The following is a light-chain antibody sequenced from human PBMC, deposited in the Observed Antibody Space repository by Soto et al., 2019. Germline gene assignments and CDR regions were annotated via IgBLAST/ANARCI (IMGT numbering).Light chain of an antibody. CDR2: GAS. CDR1: QSVSSN. CDR3: QQRSKWLT. Sequence: EIAMTQSPATLSVSPGERATLSCRASQSVSSNLAWYQQKPGQAPRLLIYGASTRATGIPDRFSGSGSGTDFTLTISSLEPEDFAVYYCQQRSKWLTFGGGTKVDI. V-gene: IGKV3-11*01. J-gene: IGKJ4*01.